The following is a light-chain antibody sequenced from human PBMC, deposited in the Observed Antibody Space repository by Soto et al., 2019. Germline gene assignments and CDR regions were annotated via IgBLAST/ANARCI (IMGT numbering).Light chain of an antibody. CDR2: GAS. V-gene: IGKV1-17*03. Sequence: DIQMTQSPSAMSASVGDRVTITCRASQDINNYLAWFQQKPGKVPKRLIYGASSLQSGVPSRFGGSGSGTEFTLTISSLQPEDFATYFCLQHNTYPWTFGQGTKVEIK. CDR1: QDINNY. CDR3: LQHNTYPWT. J-gene: IGKJ1*01.